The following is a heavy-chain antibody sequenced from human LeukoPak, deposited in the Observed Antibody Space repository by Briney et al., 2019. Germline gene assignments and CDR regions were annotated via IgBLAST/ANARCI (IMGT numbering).Heavy chain of an antibody. D-gene: IGHD5-18*01. CDR3: AKVGIRGYFDY. CDR2: ISYDGSNK. CDR1: GFTFSSYA. V-gene: IGHV3-30-3*01. J-gene: IGHJ4*02. Sequence: GGSLRLSCAAFGFTFSSYAMHWVRQAPGKGLEWVAVISYDGSNKYYADSVKGRFTISRDNSKNTLYLQMNSLRAEDTAVYYCAKVGIRGYFDYWGQGTLVTVSS.